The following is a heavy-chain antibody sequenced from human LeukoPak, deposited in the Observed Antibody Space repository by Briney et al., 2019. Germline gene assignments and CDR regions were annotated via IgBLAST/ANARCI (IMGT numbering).Heavy chain of an antibody. Sequence: PSENLSLTGAGSSVSISNSNWVTWVRQHPGKGLELIGEIWHSGSTNYNSAHKSRVRMSVDKYTNQFSLKLSFVTAADKDVYYCVRKDDTTTYSFDYWGQGTLVTVSS. J-gene: IGHJ4*02. D-gene: IGHD1-26*01. CDR3: VRKDDTTTYSFDY. V-gene: IGHV4-4*02. CDR1: SVSISNSNW. CDR2: IWHSGST.